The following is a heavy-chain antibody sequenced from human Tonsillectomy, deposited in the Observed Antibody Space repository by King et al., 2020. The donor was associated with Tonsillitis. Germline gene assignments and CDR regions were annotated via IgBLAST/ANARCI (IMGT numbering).Heavy chain of an antibody. CDR1: GFTFSSYD. J-gene: IGHJ3*02. CDR2: IGTAGDT. D-gene: IGHD3-22*01. CDR3: ARGSYYDDDAFDI. Sequence: VQLVESGGGLVQPGGSLRLSCAASGFTFSSYDMHWVRQATGKGLEWVSAIGTAGDTYYPGSVKGRFTISRENAKNYLYLQINSLRAGDTAVYYCARGSYYDDDAFDIWGHGTMVTVSS. V-gene: IGHV3-13*01.